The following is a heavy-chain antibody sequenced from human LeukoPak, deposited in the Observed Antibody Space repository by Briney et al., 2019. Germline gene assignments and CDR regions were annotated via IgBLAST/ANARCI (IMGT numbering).Heavy chain of an antibody. CDR3: ASDGYRLSGYFYYMDV. D-gene: IGHD2-2*03. J-gene: IGHJ6*03. V-gene: IGHV1-18*01. Sequence: ASVKVSCKASGYTFASFGITWVRQAPGQGLEWMGWINTHNGDINYAQKLQGRVTMTTDTSTSTAYMELRSLRSDDTAVYYCASDGYRLSGYFYYMDVWGKGTTVTVSS. CDR2: INTHNGDI. CDR1: GYTFASFG.